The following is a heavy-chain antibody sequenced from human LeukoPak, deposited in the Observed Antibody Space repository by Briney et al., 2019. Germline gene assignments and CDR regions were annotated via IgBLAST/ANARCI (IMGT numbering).Heavy chain of an antibody. CDR2: IYTSGST. CDR1: GGSISSGSYY. D-gene: IGHD3-10*01. V-gene: IGHV4-61*02. Sequence: SETLSLTCTVSGGSISSGSYYWSWIRQPAGKGLEWIGRIYTSGSTNYNPSLKSRVTMSVDTSKNQFSLKLSSVTAADTAVYYCARAVLWFGELPHFDYWGQGTLVTVSS. CDR3: ARAVLWFGELPHFDY. J-gene: IGHJ4*02.